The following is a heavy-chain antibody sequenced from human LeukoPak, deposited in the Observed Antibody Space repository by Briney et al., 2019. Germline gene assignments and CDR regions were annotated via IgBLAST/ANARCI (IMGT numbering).Heavy chain of an antibody. CDR2: IYTSGST. V-gene: IGHV4-4*07. J-gene: IGHJ4*02. D-gene: IGHD1-26*01. CDR3: ARSGWELRDFDY. CDR1: GDSITNYY. Sequence: SETLSLTCTVSGDSITNYYWSWIRQPAGKGLEWIGRIYTSGSTNYNPSLKSRVAMSVDTSKNQFSLKLSSVTAADTAVYYCARSGWELRDFDYWGQGTLVTVSS.